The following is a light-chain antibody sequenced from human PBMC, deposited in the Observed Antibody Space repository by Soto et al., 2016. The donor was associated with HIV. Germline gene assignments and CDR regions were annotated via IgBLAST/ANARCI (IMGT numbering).Light chain of an antibody. Sequence: DIQMTQSPSSLSASLGDRVTITCRASQNIINFLNWYQQKPGKAPNLLIFKTSTLEIGVPSRFSGSGSGTDFTLTLSSVQPDDVGTYYCQQYNTVPWTFGQGTKLEMK. CDR1: QNIINF. V-gene: IGKV1-5*03. J-gene: IGKJ1*01. CDR3: QQYNTVPWT. CDR2: KTS.